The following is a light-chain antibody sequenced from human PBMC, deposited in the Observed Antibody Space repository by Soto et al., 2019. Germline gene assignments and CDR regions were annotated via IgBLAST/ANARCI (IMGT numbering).Light chain of an antibody. CDR2: ETS. Sequence: DTQMTQSPSSLAASVGDRLSITCRASQNVRSYVNWYQQKPGKAPNLIIYETSTLESGVPSRFTGDGYGTDFTLSISSLQTEDFAIYYSQQTFSTPRTFGKGTK. CDR3: QQTFSTPRT. V-gene: IGKV1-39*01. CDR1: QNVRSY. J-gene: IGKJ1*01.